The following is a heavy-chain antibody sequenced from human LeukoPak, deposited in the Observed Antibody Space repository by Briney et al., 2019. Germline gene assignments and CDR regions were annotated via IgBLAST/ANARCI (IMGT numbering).Heavy chain of an antibody. CDR3: ARAGMATIRPPYYFDY. CDR1: GGTFSSYA. J-gene: IGHJ4*01. CDR2: IIPIFGTA. Sequence: ASVKVSCKASGGTFSSYAISWVRQAPGQGLEWMGGIIPIFGTANYAQKFQGRVTITADESTSTAYMELSSLRSEDTAVYYCARAGMATIRPPYYFDYWGHGTLVTVSS. D-gene: IGHD5-24*01. V-gene: IGHV1-69*13.